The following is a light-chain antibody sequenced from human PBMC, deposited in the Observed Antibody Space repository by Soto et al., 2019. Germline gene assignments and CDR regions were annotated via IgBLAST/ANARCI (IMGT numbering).Light chain of an antibody. CDR3: LQHYTYPRT. CDR1: QSLLHSNGYNY. J-gene: IGKJ2*01. CDR2: LGS. V-gene: IGKV2-28*01. Sequence: DIVMTQSPLSLPVTPGEPASISCRSSQSLLHSNGYNYLDWYLQKPGQSPQLLIYLGSNRASGVPDRFSGSGSGTDFTLTISSLQPEDSATYYCLQHYTYPRTFGQGTTLEIK.